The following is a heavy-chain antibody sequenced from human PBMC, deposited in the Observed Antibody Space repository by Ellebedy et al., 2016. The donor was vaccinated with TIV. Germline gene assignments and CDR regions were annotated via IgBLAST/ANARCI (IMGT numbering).Heavy chain of an antibody. D-gene: IGHD1-26*01. CDR3: ATQWELND. CDR1: GFTFSNYN. Sequence: GGSLRLSCAASGFTFSNYNMNWVRQAPGKGLEWVAGIRQGGSDKYYVDSVRGRFTISRDDAKNSLYLQMNSLRDEDTAVYYCATQWELNDWGQGTPVTVSS. V-gene: IGHV3-7*01. J-gene: IGHJ4*02. CDR2: IRQGGSDK.